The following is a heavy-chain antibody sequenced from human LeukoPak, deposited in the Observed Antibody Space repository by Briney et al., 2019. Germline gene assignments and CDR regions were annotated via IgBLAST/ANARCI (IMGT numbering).Heavy chain of an antibody. CDR3: AGLFVGEYYGSGYYFDD. Sequence: SETLSLTCTVSGGSITNTNYYWGWIRQPPEKGLEYIGSLFYSGSTSYNPSLKSRVTMSIDTSKNHLSLKLNSVTAADTAVYYCAGLFVGEYYGSGYYFDDWGQGTLVTVT. J-gene: IGHJ4*02. D-gene: IGHD3-10*01. CDR1: GGSITNTNYY. V-gene: IGHV4-39*02. CDR2: LFYSGST.